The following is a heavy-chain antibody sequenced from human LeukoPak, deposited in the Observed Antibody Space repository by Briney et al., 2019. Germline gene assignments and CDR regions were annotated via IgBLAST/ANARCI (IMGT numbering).Heavy chain of an antibody. D-gene: IGHD1-26*01. CDR1: GFTFSDYY. Sequence: SGGSLRLSCAVSGFTFSDYYMSWIRQSPGKGLEWHSYIGRRGGDEHYADSVKGRFTISRDNAENSLYLQMNSLTVEDTAIYYCATDIRAVGDSRYFDYWGQGALVTVSS. J-gene: IGHJ4*02. V-gene: IGHV3-11*01. CDR2: IGRRGGDE. CDR3: ATDIRAVGDSRYFDY.